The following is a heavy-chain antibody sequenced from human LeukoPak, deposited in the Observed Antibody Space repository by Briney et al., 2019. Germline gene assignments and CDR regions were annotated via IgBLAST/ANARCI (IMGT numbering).Heavy chain of an antibody. V-gene: IGHV4-39*01. CDR3: ARRDVGATIDY. D-gene: IGHD1-26*01. CDR2: ILYTGRT. CDR1: GDSISSSRFY. Sequence: SSETLSLTCTVSGDSISSSRFYWAWIRQPPGKGLEWFGSILYTGRTFYNPSLKSRVTISVDTSKNQFSLRLGSVTASDTAVYYCARRDVGATIDYWGQGTLVTVSS. J-gene: IGHJ4*02.